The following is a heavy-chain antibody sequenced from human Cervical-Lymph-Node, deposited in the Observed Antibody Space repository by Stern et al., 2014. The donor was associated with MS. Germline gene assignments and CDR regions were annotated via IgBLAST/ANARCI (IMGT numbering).Heavy chain of an antibody. Sequence: QVQLVESGAEVKGPGSSVKVSCKASGGMISSLAINWVRQASGEGLGWMGGIIPIIGSASYAPKFQDRVTISADAATRTVNMELSSLRSEDTAVYFCARDRRDEHTYAFDNWGQGTLVTVSS. D-gene: IGHD1/OR15-1a*01. J-gene: IGHJ3*02. CDR1: GGMISSLA. V-gene: IGHV1-69*01. CDR3: ARDRRDEHTYAFDN. CDR2: IIPIIGSA.